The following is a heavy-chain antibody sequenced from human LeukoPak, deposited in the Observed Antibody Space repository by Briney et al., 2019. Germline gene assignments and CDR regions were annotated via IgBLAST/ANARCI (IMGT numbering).Heavy chain of an antibody. D-gene: IGHD3-22*01. CDR3: ARDLEDSSPFGAFDM. Sequence: PGGSLRLSCAASGFTFSNYGMHWVRQVPGKGLEWVAAIWFDGIRKYYADSVKGRLTISRDNSKNTLYLQMNSLRAEDTAVYYCARDLEDSSPFGAFDMWGQGTMGTVSS. CDR1: GFTFSNYG. V-gene: IGHV3-33*01. CDR2: IWFDGIRK. J-gene: IGHJ3*02.